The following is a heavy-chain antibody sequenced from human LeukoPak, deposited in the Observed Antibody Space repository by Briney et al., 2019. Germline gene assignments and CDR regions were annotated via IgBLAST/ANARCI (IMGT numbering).Heavy chain of an antibody. CDR2: IYTSGST. Sequence: SGTLSLTCAVSGGSISSSSYYWSWIRQPAGKGLEWIGRIYTSGSTNYNPSLKSRVTMSVDTSKNQFSLKLSSVTAADTAVYYCAGLAPAALNYYYYYYMDVWGKGTTVTVSS. CDR3: AGLAPAALNYYYYYYMDV. D-gene: IGHD2-2*01. CDR1: GGSISSSSYY. J-gene: IGHJ6*03. V-gene: IGHV4-61*02.